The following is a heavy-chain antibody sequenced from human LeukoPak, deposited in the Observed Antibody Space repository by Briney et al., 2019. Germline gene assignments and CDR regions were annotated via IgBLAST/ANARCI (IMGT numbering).Heavy chain of an antibody. Sequence: PGGSLTLSCAASGFTFSDYAMSWVRQAPGKGLEWVSTASYYVGKQYRADSVRGRFTVSRDNSRNTVSLQMSSLRVEDTGIYYCTKAGIGADGAGLLCEYWGQGTLVTVSS. CDR3: TKAGIGADGAGLLCEY. CDR2: ASYYVGKQ. V-gene: IGHV3-23*01. J-gene: IGHJ4*02. D-gene: IGHD2-21*01. CDR1: GFTFSDYA.